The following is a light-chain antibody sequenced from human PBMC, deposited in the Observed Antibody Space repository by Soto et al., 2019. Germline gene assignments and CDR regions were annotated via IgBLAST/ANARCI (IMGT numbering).Light chain of an antibody. J-gene: IGLJ1*01. CDR1: SNDVGTSDL. CDR2: GAS. CDR3: CSYASTGPYA. Sequence: QSVLTQPASVSGSPGQSITISCIGTSNDVGTSDLVSWYQQQPDTAPKLLIYGASKRTSGDSNCFSGSKSGNEASLTISGLQAEDAADYDCCSYASTGPYALGPGTKVTVL. V-gene: IGLV2-23*01.